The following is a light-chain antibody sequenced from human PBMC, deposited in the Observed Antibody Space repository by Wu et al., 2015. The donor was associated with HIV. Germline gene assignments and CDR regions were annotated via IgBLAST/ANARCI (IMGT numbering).Light chain of an antibody. V-gene: IGKV3-11*01. J-gene: IGKJ5*01. CDR2: GAS. CDR1: QSISSN. CDR3: QHCNNWPLT. Sequence: EIVLTQPPATLSLSPGERATLSCRASQSISSNLAWYQQMPGQAPRLLIFGASNRATGIPARFRGTGSGTDFTLTISSLEPEDFAVYYCQHCNNWPLTFGQGTRLEIK.